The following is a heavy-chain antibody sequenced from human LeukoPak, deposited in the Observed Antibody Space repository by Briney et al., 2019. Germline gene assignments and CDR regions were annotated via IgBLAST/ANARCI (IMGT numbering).Heavy chain of an antibody. Sequence: ASVKVSCKASGYTFTSYYIHWVRQAPGQGLEWMGIINPSGGSTSYAQKFQGRVTMTRDMSTSTVYMELSSLRSEDTAVYYCARAQEKRFPYFDYWGQGTLVTVSS. CDR2: INPSGGST. J-gene: IGHJ4*02. D-gene: IGHD3-3*01. V-gene: IGHV1-46*01. CDR1: GYTFTSYY. CDR3: ARAQEKRFPYFDY.